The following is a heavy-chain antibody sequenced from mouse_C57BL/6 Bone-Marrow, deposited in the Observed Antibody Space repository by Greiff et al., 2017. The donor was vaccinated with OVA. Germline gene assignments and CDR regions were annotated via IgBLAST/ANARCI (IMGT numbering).Heavy chain of an antibody. J-gene: IGHJ3*01. Sequence: QVQLQQSGAELARPGASVKLSCKASGYTFTSYGISWVKQRTGQGLEWIGEIYPRSGNTYYNAKFKGKATLTADKSSSTAYMELRSLTAEDSAVYFCANYYGSPAWFAYWGQGTLVTVSA. V-gene: IGHV1-81*01. CDR2: IYPRSGNT. CDR1: GYTFTSYG. D-gene: IGHD1-1*01. CDR3: ANYYGSPAWFAY.